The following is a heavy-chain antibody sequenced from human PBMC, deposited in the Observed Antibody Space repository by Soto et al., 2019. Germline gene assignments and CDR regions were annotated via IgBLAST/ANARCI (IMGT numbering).Heavy chain of an antibody. V-gene: IGHV4-31*03. CDR3: ARGGRFLEWLLYYYYYGMDV. J-gene: IGHJ6*02. Sequence: SETLSLTCTVSGGSISSGGYYWSWIRQHPGKGLEWIGYIYYSGSTYYNPSLKSRVTISVDTSKNQFSLKLSSVTAADTAVYYCARGGRFLEWLLYYYYYGMDVWGQGTTVTVSS. CDR1: GGSISSGGYY. D-gene: IGHD3-3*01. CDR2: IYYSGST.